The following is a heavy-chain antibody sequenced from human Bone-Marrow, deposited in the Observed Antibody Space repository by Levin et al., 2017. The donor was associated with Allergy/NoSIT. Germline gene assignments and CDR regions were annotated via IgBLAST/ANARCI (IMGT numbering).Heavy chain of an antibody. V-gene: IGHV4-31*03. J-gene: IGHJ4*02. CDR1: GGSIRSGGYY. CDR2: IHDSGST. CDR3: ARIPDTTSEFDY. Sequence: SETLSLTCTVSGGSIRSGGYYWSWIRQHPGTGLEWIGYIHDSGSTSYNPSLESRVAISVDTSKNQFYLKLTSLTAADTAVYYCARIPDTTSEFDYWGQGTLVTVSS. D-gene: IGHD5-18*01.